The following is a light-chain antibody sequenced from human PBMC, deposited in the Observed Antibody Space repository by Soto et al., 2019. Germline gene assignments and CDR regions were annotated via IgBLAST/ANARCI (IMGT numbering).Light chain of an antibody. Sequence: EIEMTQSPATLSLSVGDRATISCRASQSVSGYLAWYQQKPGKAPRLLIYDASNMASGIPARFSGSGSGTDFTLTITSLEPEDFAIYYCQQRSNWPSTFGRGTKVEIK. CDR3: QQRSNWPST. V-gene: IGKV3-11*01. CDR1: QSVSGY. CDR2: DAS. J-gene: IGKJ4*01.